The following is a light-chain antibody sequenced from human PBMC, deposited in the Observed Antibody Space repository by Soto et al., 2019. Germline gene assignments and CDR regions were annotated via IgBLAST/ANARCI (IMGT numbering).Light chain of an antibody. J-gene: IGLJ1*01. Sequence: SELTQAPSVSGVPGQTVTISWTRSSPHIGAGYDVHWYQQLPGTAPKLLIYGNSNRPSGVPDRFSGSKSGTSASLAITGLQAEDEADYYCQSYDSSLSGYVFGTGTKVTVL. CDR2: GNS. CDR1: SPHIGAGYD. V-gene: IGLV1-40*01. CDR3: QSYDSSLSGYV.